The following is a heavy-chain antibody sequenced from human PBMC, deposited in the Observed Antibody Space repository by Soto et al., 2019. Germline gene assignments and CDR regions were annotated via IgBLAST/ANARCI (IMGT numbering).Heavy chain of an antibody. CDR2: IYPGDSDT. D-gene: IGHD2-2*01. V-gene: IGHV5-51*01. CDR3: ARRGRYCSITSCSWFDP. CDR1: GYSFTSYW. J-gene: IGHJ5*02. Sequence: GESLKISCKGSGYSFTSYWIGWVRQMPGKGLEWMGIIYPGDSDTRYSPSFQGQVTISADKSISTAYLQWSSLKASDTAMYYCARRGRYCSITSCSWFDPWGQGTLVTVSS.